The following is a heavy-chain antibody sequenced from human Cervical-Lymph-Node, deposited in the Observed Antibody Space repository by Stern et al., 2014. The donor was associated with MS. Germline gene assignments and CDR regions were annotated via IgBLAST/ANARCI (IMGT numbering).Heavy chain of an antibody. Sequence: LQLVQSVAAVQKPGASVKVSCKSSGYTFTSYAMHWVRQAPGHRLEWMGWINAGNGNTKYSQKFQGRVTIARDTSASTAYMELSSLRSEDTAVYYCAIAAAGTAFDYWGQGTLVTVSS. CDR2: INAGNGNT. J-gene: IGHJ4*02. CDR1: GYTFTSYA. D-gene: IGHD6-13*01. CDR3: AIAAAGTAFDY. V-gene: IGHV1-3*01.